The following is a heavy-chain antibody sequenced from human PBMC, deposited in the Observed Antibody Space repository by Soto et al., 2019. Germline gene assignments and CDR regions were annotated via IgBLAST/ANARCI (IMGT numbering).Heavy chain of an antibody. CDR1: GNTVPNYA. CDR3: ARLAGDGYDY. V-gene: IGHV1-69*04. Sequence: SVKVSCKASGNTVPNYAIHWVRQAPGQRLEWMGRIIPILGIANYAQKFQGRVTITADKSTSTAYMELSSLRSEDTAVYYCARLAGDGYDYWGQGTLVTVSS. CDR2: IIPILGIA. J-gene: IGHJ4*02. D-gene: IGHD6-13*01.